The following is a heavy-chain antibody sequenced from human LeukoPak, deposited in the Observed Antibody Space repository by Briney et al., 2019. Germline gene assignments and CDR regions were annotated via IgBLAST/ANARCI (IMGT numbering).Heavy chain of an antibody. CDR3: AGADPSGSGSWAYYYYYYMDV. V-gene: IGHV4-34*01. J-gene: IGHJ6*03. CDR2: INHSGST. CDR1: GGSFSGYY. D-gene: IGHD3-10*01. Sequence: KASETLSLTCAVYGGSFSGYYWSWIRQPPGKGLEWIGEINHSGSTNYNPSLKSRVTISVDTSKNQFSLKLSSVTAADTAVYYCAGADPSGSGSWAYYYYYYMDVWGKGSTVTVSS.